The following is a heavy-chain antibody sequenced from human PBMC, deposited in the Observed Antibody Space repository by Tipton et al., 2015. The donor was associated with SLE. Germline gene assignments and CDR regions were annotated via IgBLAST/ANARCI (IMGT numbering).Heavy chain of an antibody. J-gene: IGHJ4*02. Sequence: TLSLTCTVSGGSISSGGYYWSWIRQHPGKGLEWIGYIYYSGSTYYNPSLKSRISISVDTSKSQFPLRLSSLTAADTAVYYCARDRDSGINYFDYWGQGTLVTVSS. D-gene: IGHD3-10*01. CDR3: ARDRDSGINYFDY. V-gene: IGHV4-31*03. CDR2: IYYSGST. CDR1: GGSISSGGYY.